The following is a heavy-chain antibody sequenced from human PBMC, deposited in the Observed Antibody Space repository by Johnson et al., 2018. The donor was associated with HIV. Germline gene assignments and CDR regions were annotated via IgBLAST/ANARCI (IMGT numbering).Heavy chain of an antibody. CDR2: TSNDGSNK. CDR3: ARPQGTGDAFDI. D-gene: IGHD1-1*01. V-gene: IGHV3-30*04. CDR1: GFTFNHYT. Sequence: QVQLVESGGGVVQPGRSLRLSCAASGFTFNHYTLHWVRQAPGKGLEWVAVTSNDGSNKYYADSVKGRFTISRDNSKNTLYLQMNSLRAEDTAVYYCARPQGTGDAFDIWGQGTMVTVSS. J-gene: IGHJ3*02.